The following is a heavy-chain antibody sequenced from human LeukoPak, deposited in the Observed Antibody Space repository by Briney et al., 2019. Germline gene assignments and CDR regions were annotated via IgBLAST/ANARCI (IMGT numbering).Heavy chain of an antibody. J-gene: IGHJ5*02. CDR2: ISAYNGNT. CDR3: ASWSLARQWLGDPGFDP. CDR1: GYTFTSYG. V-gene: IGHV1-18*01. Sequence: ASVKVSCKASGYTFTSYGISWVRQAPGQGLEWMGWISAYNGNTNYAQKLQGRVTMTTDTSTSTAYMELRSLSSDDTAVYYCASWSLARQWLGDPGFDPWGQGTLVTVSS. D-gene: IGHD6-19*01.